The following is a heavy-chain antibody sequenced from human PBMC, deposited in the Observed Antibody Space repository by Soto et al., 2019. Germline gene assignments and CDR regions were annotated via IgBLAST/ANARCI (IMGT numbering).Heavy chain of an antibody. CDR1: GFTFGDYA. D-gene: IGHD2-21*02. CDR2: LRSKAYGGTT. CDR3: RALGDDGLDV. Sequence: GGSLGLSCTTSGFTFGDYAVNWVRQAPGKGLEWVGFLRSKAYGGTTEYAASVKGRFTISRDDSKSIAYLQMNTLKTEDTALYYCRALGDDGLDVWGQGTTVTVSS. V-gene: IGHV3-49*04. J-gene: IGHJ6*02.